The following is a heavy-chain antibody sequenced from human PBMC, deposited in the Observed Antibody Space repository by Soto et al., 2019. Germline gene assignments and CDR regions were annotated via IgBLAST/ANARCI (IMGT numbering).Heavy chain of an antibody. CDR2: MSYDGTTK. D-gene: IGHD3-10*01. J-gene: IGHJ4*02. Sequence: QVQLVKSGGGVVQPGRSLRLSCAASGFIFSNYVMYWVRQAPGKGLEWVAFMSYDGTTKSYADSVKGRFTISRDNSQNTLYLQMNSLRPEDTGVYYCAREVLWSRYFDYCGQGTLVTVSS. CDR1: GFIFSNYV. CDR3: AREVLWSRYFDY. V-gene: IGHV3-30-3*01.